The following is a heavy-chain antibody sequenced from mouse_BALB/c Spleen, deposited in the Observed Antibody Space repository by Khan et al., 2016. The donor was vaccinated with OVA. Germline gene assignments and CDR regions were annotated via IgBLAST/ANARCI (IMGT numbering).Heavy chain of an antibody. CDR3: ARDYGSLYWFFDV. D-gene: IGHD1-1*01. Sequence: VQLKQSGPGLVKPSQTVSLTCTVTGISITSGNYRWSWIRQFPGNKLEWIGNIYYSGTVTYNPSLTNRTTITRDNSQNQFFLEMNSLTAEDTATYYCARDYGSLYWFFDVWGAGTTVTVSA. V-gene: IGHV3-5*02. CDR1: GISITSGNYR. J-gene: IGHJ1*01. CDR2: IYYSGTV.